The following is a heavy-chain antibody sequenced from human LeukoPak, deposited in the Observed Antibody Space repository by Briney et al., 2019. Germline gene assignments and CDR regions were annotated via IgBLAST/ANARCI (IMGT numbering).Heavy chain of an antibody. D-gene: IGHD6-19*01. CDR1: GGTFSSYA. CDR2: IIPIFGTA. V-gene: IGHV1-69*05. CDR3: ARDTPRTTVAGGPEY. J-gene: IGHJ4*02. Sequence: SVKVSCKASGGTFSSYAISWVRQAPGQGLEWMGGIIPIFGTANYAQKFQGRLIMTTDTSTSTAHMELRSLRSDDTAVYYCARDTPRTTVAGGPEYWGQGTLVTVSS.